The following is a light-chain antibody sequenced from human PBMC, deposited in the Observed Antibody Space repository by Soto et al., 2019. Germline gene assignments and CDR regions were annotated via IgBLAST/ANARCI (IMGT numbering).Light chain of an antibody. CDR3: QQYDIRLT. CDR2: DAT. CDR1: QDITNH. V-gene: IGKV1-33*01. Sequence: DIQMTQSPSSLSASVGDRVTITCQASQDITNHLNWYQQKPGKAPKLLIYDATNLQTGVPSRFSGSGSGTDFTFTISGLQPEDIATFYCQQYDIRLTFGGGPKVDIK. J-gene: IGKJ4*01.